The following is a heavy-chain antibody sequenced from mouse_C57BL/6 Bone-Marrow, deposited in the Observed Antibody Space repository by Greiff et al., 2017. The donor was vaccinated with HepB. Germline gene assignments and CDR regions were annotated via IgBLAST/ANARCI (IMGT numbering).Heavy chain of an antibody. D-gene: IGHD2-2*01. V-gene: IGHV1-80*01. CDR1: GYAFSSYW. CDR3: ARAPLYGYDGGNYAMDY. CDR2: IYPGDGDT. J-gene: IGHJ4*01. Sequence: VQLQQSGAELVKPGASVKISCKASGYAFSSYWMNWVKQRPGKGLEWIGQIYPGDGDTNYNGKFKGKATLTADKSSSTAYMQLSSLTSEDSAVYFCARAPLYGYDGGNYAMDYWGQGTSVTVSS.